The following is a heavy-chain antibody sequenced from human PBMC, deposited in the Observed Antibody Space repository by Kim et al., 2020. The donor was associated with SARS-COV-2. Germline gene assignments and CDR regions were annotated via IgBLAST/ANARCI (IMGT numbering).Heavy chain of an antibody. CDR3: ARVTAADDAFDI. J-gene: IGHJ3*02. V-gene: IGHV3-7*01. Sequence: KDYVDSVKGRVTVSKDNARNSLYLQMNSLRVEDTAVYYCARVTAADDAFDIWGQGTMVTVSS. D-gene: IGHD5-18*01. CDR2: K.